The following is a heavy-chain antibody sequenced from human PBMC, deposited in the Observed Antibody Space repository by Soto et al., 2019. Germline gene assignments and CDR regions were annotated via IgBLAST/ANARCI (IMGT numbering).Heavy chain of an antibody. CDR1: GGSIRNGDYY. CDR2: IYYSGST. Sequence: SETLSLTCTVSGGSIRNGDYYLGWIRQPPGKGLEWIGYIYYSGSTYYNPSLKSRVTISVDTSKNQFSLKLSSVTAADTAVYYCARGRTPYCTNGVCYPNWFDPWGQGTLVTVSS. V-gene: IGHV4-30-4*01. J-gene: IGHJ5*02. CDR3: ARGRTPYCTNGVCYPNWFDP. D-gene: IGHD2-8*01.